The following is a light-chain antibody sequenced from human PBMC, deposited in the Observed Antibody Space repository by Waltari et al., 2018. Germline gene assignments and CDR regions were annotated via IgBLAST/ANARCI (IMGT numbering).Light chain of an antibody. Sequence: EIVLTQSPGSLSSSPGESVTHACRASQSVSRALALYQQKPGQAPRLLLFGASNRGSGMPDRFSGSGSETDFSLTISRLEPEDFEVYDCQHYVRLPGTFGPGTKVEIK. CDR3: QHYVRLPGT. J-gene: IGKJ1*01. V-gene: IGKV3-20*01. CDR1: QSVSRA. CDR2: GAS.